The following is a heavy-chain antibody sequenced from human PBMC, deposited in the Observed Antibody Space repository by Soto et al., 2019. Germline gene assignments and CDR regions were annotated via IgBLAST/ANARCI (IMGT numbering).Heavy chain of an antibody. CDR2: IDPSDSYT. D-gene: IGHD3-10*01. CDR3: ATQYDSGGSGRYYYGMDV. CDR1: GYSFTSYW. Sequence: GESLKISCKGSGYSFTSYWISWVRQMPGKGLEWMGRIDPSDSYTNYSPSFQGHVTISADKSISTAYLQWSSLKASDTAMYYCATQYDSGGSGRYYYGMDVWGQGTTVTVSS. J-gene: IGHJ6*02. V-gene: IGHV5-10-1*01.